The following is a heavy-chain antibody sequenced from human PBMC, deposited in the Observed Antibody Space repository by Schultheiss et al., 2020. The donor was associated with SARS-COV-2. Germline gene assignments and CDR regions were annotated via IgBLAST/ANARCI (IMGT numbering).Heavy chain of an antibody. CDR1: GFTFSTYA. V-gene: IGHV3-21*01. CDR3: ARGGYYDFWKTFYYYYMDV. CDR2: ISSSSSYI. J-gene: IGHJ6*03. D-gene: IGHD3-3*01. Sequence: GGSLRLSFAASGFTFSTYAMSWVRQAPGKGLEWVSSISSSSSYIYYGDSVKGRFTISRDNSKNTLYLQMNSLRPEDTAVYYCARGGYYDFWKTFYYYYMDVWGKGTTVTVSS.